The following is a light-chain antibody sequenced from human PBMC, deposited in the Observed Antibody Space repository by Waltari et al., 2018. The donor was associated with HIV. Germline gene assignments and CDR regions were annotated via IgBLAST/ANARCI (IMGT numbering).Light chain of an antibody. V-gene: IGKV1-12*01. CDR3: QQASSFPHT. CDR2: DAS. CDR1: QGISNY. J-gene: IGKJ4*01. Sequence: DLQMTQSPSSVSASVGDQVTISCHATQGISNYLAWYQQKPGKAPHLLIYDASRLQGGVPSRFTGTGSGTDFTLTIINLQPEDFAVYYCQQASSFPHTFGGGTRV.